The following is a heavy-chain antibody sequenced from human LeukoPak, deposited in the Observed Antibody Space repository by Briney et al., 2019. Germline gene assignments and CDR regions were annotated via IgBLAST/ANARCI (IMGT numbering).Heavy chain of an antibody. J-gene: IGHJ4*02. D-gene: IGHD2-15*01. Sequence: PGGSLRLSCEASGFTFSNAWMSWVRQAPGKGLEWVGRIESKTDGGTTDYAAPVKGRFTLSRDDSKNTVYLQVNSLKTEDTAVYYCTTFCCNGDSAHYWGQGTLVTVSS. CDR2: IESKTDGGTT. CDR1: GFTFSNAW. V-gene: IGHV3-15*04. CDR3: TTFCCNGDSAHY.